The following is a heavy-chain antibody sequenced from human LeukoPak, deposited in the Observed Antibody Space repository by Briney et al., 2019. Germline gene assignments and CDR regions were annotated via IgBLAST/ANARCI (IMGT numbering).Heavy chain of an antibody. Sequence: SETLSLTCTVSGGSISSYYWSWIRQPPGKGLEWIGRIYTSGSTNYNPSLKSRVTMSVDTSKNQFSLKLSSVTAADTAVYYCAKTAVSGTDRYFDYWGQGTLVTVSS. CDR1: GGSISSYY. CDR2: IYTSGST. CDR3: AKTAVSGTDRYFDY. J-gene: IGHJ4*02. D-gene: IGHD6-19*01. V-gene: IGHV4-4*07.